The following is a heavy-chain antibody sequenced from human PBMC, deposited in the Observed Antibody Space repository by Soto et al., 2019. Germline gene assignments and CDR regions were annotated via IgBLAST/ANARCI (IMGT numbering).Heavy chain of an antibody. Sequence: PGGSLRLSCAASGFTFSSYAMHWVRQAPGKGLEWVAVISYDGSNKYYADSVKGRFTISRDNSKKTLYLQMNSLRAEDTAVYYCAKDAHSNFYGMDVWGQGTTVTVSS. CDR1: GFTFSSYA. D-gene: IGHD4-4*01. J-gene: IGHJ6*02. V-gene: IGHV3-30*18. CDR3: AKDAHSNFYGMDV. CDR2: ISYDGSNK.